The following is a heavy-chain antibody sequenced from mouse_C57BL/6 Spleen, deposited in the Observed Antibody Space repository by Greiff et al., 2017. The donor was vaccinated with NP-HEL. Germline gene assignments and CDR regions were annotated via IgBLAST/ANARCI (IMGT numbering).Heavy chain of an antibody. J-gene: IGHJ4*01. CDR2: IDPSDSYT. D-gene: IGHD1-1*01. V-gene: IGHV1-69*01. CDR3: ARKGHYYGSSYDAMDY. CDR1: GYTFTSYW. Sequence: VQLQQPGAELVMPGASVKLSCKASGYTFTSYWMHWVKQRPGQGLEWIGEIDPSDSYTNYNQKFKGKSTLTVDKSSSTAYMQLSSLTSEDSAVYYCARKGHYYGSSYDAMDYWGQGTSVTVSS.